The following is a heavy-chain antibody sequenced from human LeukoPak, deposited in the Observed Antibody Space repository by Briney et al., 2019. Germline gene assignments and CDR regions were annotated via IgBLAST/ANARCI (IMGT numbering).Heavy chain of an antibody. Sequence: SETLSLTCAVYGGSFSGYYWSWIRQPPGKGLEWIGEINHSGSTNYNPSLKSRVTISVDTSKNQFSLKLSSVTAADTAVYYCARPWGSYRPADYWGQGTLVTVSS. J-gene: IGHJ4*02. CDR3: ARPWGSYRPADY. V-gene: IGHV4-34*01. CDR1: GGSFSGYY. CDR2: INHSGST. D-gene: IGHD3-16*02.